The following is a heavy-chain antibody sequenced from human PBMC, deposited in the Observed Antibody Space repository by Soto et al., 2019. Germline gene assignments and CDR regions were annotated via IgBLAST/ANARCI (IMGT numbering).Heavy chain of an antibody. CDR3: AREFGTMVRGIYFKQIDY. CDR1: GGSISSYY. D-gene: IGHD3-10*01. V-gene: IGHV4-59*12. Sequence: PSETLSLTCTVSGGSISSYYWSWIRQPPGKGLEWIGYIYYSGSTNYNPSLKSRVTISVDTSKNQFSLKLSSVTAADTAVYYCAREFGTMVRGIYFKQIDYWGQGTLVTVSS. CDR2: IYYSGST. J-gene: IGHJ4*02.